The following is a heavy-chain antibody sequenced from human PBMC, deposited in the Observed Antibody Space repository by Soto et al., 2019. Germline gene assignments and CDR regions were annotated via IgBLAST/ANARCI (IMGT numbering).Heavy chain of an antibody. J-gene: IGHJ3*02. CDR2: IYYSGST. V-gene: IGHV4-39*07. CDR1: GGSISSSSYY. Sequence: SETLSLTCTVSGGSISSSSYYWGWIRQPPGKGLEWIGSIYYSGSTYYNPSLKSRVTISVDTSKNQFSLKLSSVTAADTAVYYCARTYYDILTGRKHDAFDIWGQGTMVT. CDR3: ARTYYDILTGRKHDAFDI. D-gene: IGHD3-9*01.